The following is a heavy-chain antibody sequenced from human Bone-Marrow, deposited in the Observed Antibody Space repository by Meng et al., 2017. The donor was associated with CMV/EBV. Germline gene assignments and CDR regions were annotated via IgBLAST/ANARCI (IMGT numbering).Heavy chain of an antibody. D-gene: IGHD3-3*01. CDR1: GFTFSSYS. J-gene: IGHJ4*02. Sequence: GESLKISCAASGFTFSSYSMNWVRQAPGKGLEWVSYISSSSSTIYYADSVKGRFTISRDNAKNSLYLQMNSLRAEDTAVYYCARDPTIFPPRNLDYWGQGTLVTVSS. CDR3: ARDPTIFPPRNLDY. CDR2: ISSSSSTI. V-gene: IGHV3-48*04.